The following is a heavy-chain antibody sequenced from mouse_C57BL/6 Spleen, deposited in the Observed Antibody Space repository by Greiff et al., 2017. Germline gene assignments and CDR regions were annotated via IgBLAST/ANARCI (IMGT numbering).Heavy chain of an antibody. D-gene: IGHD1-1*01. CDR3: ARGHYYGSRYVWFAY. Sequence: QVQLQQPGTELVRPGASVKLSCKASGYTFTSYWMHWVKQRPGQGLEWIGNINPRNGGTNYNEKFKSKATLTVDKSSSTAYMQLSSLTSEDSAVYYCARGHYYGSRYVWFAYWGQGTLLTVSA. V-gene: IGHV1-53*01. CDR1: GYTFTSYW. J-gene: IGHJ3*01. CDR2: INPRNGGT.